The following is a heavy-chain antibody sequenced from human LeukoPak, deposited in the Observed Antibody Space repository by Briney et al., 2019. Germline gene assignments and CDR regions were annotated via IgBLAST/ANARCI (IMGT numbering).Heavy chain of an antibody. V-gene: IGHV3-23*01. CDR1: GFTFSSYA. CDR3: AKYYYGSGSSPDAFDI. CDR2: ISGSGGST. D-gene: IGHD3-10*01. Sequence: PGGSLRLSCAASGFTFSSYAMSWVRQAPGKGLEWVSAISGSGGSTYYADSVKGRFTISRDNSKNTLYLQMNSLRAEDTAVYYCAKYYYGSGSSPDAFDIWGQGTMVTVSS. J-gene: IGHJ3*02.